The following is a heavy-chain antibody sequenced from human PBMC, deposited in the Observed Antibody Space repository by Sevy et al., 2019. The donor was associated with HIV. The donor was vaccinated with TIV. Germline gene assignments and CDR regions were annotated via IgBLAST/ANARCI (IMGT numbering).Heavy chain of an antibody. CDR3: ARYCSSTSCYSHDAFDI. CDR2: IYYSGST. D-gene: IGHD2-2*02. J-gene: IGHJ3*02. V-gene: IGHV4-61*01. Sequence: SETLPLTCTVSGGSVSSGSYYWSWIRQPPGKGLEWIGYIYYSGSTNYNPSLKSRVTISVDTSKNQFSLKLSSVTAADTAVYYCARYCSSTSCYSHDAFDIWGQGTMVTVSS. CDR1: GGSVSSGSYY.